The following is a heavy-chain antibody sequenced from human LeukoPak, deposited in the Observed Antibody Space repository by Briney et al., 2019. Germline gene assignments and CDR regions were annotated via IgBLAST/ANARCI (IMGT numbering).Heavy chain of an antibody. CDR3: ARADTAMGFLLPAY. CDR1: GYTFTSYA. D-gene: IGHD5-18*01. CDR2: INPNSGGT. V-gene: IGHV1-2*02. Sequence: ASVNVSCKASGYTFTSYAMHCVRQAPGQGLEWMGWINPNSGGTNYAQKFQGRVTMTRDTSISTAYMELSRLRSDDPAVYYCARADTAMGFLLPAYWGQGTLVTVSS. J-gene: IGHJ4*02.